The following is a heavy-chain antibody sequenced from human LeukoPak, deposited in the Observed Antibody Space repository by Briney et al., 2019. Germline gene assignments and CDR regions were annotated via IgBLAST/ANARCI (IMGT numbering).Heavy chain of an antibody. CDR2: IYYSGST. J-gene: IGHJ4*02. CDR3: ARGPFDY. CDR1: GGSISSYY. Sequence: SETLSLTCTDSGGSISSYYWSWIRQPPGKGLEWIGYIYYSGSTNYNPSLKSRVTISVDTSKNQFSLKLSSVTAADTAVYYCARGPFDYWGQGTLVTVSS. V-gene: IGHV4-59*01.